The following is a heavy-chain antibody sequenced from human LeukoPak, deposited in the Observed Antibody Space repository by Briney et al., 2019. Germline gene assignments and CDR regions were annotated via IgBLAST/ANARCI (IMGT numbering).Heavy chain of an antibody. V-gene: IGHV1-18*01. Sequence: WASVKVSCKASGYTFNRYGITWVRQAPGQGLEWMGWISGYNGNTNYAQKLQGSVTRTTDTSTSTAYMEMRSLRSADTATYYCVRDYGNGVTVIISDDYWGQGTLVTVSS. CDR2: ISGYNGNT. J-gene: IGHJ4*02. CDR3: VRDYGNGVTVIISDDY. D-gene: IGHD1-1*01. CDR1: GYTFNRYG.